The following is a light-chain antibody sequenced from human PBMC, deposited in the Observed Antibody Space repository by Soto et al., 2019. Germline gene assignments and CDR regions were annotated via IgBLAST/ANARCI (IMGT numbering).Light chain of an antibody. J-gene: IGKJ3*01. CDR1: QTVNNNY. V-gene: IGKV3-20*01. CDR2: GAS. Sequence: EIVLTQSPGTLSLSPGERATLSCRASQTVNNNYLTWYQHTPGQAPRLLIYGASSRATGIPDKFSGSGSGTDFTLTISRLEPEDFAVYYCQQYGTSPFTFGPGTKVDIK. CDR3: QQYGTSPFT.